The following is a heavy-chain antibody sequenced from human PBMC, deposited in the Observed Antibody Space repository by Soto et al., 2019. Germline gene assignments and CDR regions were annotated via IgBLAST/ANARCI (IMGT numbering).Heavy chain of an antibody. CDR2: ISAYNGNT. CDR3: ARIHYDFWSGYFDAFDI. CDR1: GYTFTSYG. V-gene: IGHV1-18*01. J-gene: IGHJ3*02. D-gene: IGHD3-3*01. Sequence: QVQLVQSGAEVKKPGVSVKVSCKASGYTFTSYGISWVRQAPGQGLEWMGWISAYNGNTNYAQKLQGRVTMTTDTSTSTAYMELRSLRSDDTAVYYCARIHYDFWSGYFDAFDIWGQGTMLTVSS.